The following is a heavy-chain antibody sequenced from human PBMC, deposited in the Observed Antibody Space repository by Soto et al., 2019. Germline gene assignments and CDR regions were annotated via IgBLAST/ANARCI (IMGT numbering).Heavy chain of an antibody. D-gene: IGHD3-3*01. Sequence: GGSLRLSCAASGFSVSNLYMTWVRQAPGKGLEWVSVISSGGSTYYADSVKGRSTISRDNSKNTLYLEMKSLRAGDTAVYYCARDTLGGAYDFCHGGQGTLVTVSS. CDR1: GFSVSNLY. CDR2: ISSGGST. CDR3: ARDTLGGAYDFCH. V-gene: IGHV3-66*01. J-gene: IGHJ4*02.